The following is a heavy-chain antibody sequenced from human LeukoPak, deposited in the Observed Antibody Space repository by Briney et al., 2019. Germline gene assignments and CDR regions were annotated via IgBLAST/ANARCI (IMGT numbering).Heavy chain of an antibody. J-gene: IGHJ4*02. CDR1: GYTFTGYY. CDR3: ARDEYGSSRSFDY. V-gene: IGHV1-2*02. CDR2: INPNSGGT. Sequence: ASVKVSCKASGYTFTGYYMHWVRQAPGQGLEWMGWINPNSGGTNYAQKFQGRVTMTRDTSISTAYMELSRLRSDDTAVYYCARDEYGSSRSFDYWGQGTLVTVSS. D-gene: IGHD6-6*01.